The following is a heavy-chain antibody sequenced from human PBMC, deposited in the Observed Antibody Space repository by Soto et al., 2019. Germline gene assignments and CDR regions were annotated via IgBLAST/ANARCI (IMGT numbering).Heavy chain of an antibody. J-gene: IGHJ6*02. CDR2: ISYDGSNK. CDR3: ARDPGIRSYYDFWSGYYPYGMDV. D-gene: IGHD3-3*01. V-gene: IGHV3-30-3*01. CDR1: GFTFSSYA. Sequence: QPGGSLRLSCAASGFTFSSYAMHWVRQAPGKGLEWVAVISYDGSNKYYADSVKGRFTISRDNSKNTLYLQMNSLRAEDAAVYYCARDPGIRSYYDFWSGYYPYGMDVWGQGTTVTVSS.